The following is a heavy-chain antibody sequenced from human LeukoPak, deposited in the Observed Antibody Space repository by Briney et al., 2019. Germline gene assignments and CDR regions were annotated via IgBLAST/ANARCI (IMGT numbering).Heavy chain of an antibody. CDR1: GFTFSNYN. D-gene: IGHD2-2*01. Sequence: GGSLRLSCAVSGFTFSNYNMNWVRQAPGKGRDWVSYISSRSGTIYYAYSVKGRFTISRDNAKNSLYLQMSSLRAEDTAVYYCAKDLGVVPAATPWDYWGQGTLVTVSS. J-gene: IGHJ4*02. CDR2: ISSRSGTI. V-gene: IGHV3-48*01. CDR3: AKDLGVVPAATPWDY.